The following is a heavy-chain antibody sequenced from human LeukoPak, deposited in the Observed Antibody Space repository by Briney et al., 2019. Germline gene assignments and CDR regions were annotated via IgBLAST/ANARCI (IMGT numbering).Heavy chain of an antibody. V-gene: IGHV3-7*01. D-gene: IGHD3-10*01. CDR3: ARWRRGGGAFFDY. J-gene: IGHJ4*02. CDR2: IKQDGSEK. Sequence: PGGSLRLSCAASGFTFSSYWMSWVRQAPGKGLEWEANIKQDGSEKYYVDSVKGRFTISRDNAKNSLYLQMNSLRAEDTAVYYCARWRRGGGAFFDYWGQGTLVTVSS. CDR1: GFTFSSYW.